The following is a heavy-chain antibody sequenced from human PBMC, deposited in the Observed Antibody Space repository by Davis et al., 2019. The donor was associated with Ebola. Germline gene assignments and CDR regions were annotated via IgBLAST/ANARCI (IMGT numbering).Heavy chain of an antibody. CDR1: GGSFSGYF. Sequence: MPSETLSLTCAVYGGSFSGYFWSWIRQPPGKGLEWIGEINHSGSTNYNPSLKSRVTISVDTSKNQFSLKLSSVTAADTAVYYCARVQRRPKKYYFDYWGQGTLVTVSS. CDR2: INHSGST. J-gene: IGHJ4*02. V-gene: IGHV4-34*01. D-gene: IGHD1-1*01. CDR3: ARVQRRPKKYYFDY.